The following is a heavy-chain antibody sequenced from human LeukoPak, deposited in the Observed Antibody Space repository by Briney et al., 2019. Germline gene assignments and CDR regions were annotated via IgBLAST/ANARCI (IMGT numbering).Heavy chain of an antibody. Sequence: GASVKVSCKASGYTFTSYDINWVRQATGQGLEWMGWMNPKSGNTGYAQKFQGRVTITRNTSISTAYVELSSLRSEDTAVYYCARAEDVGAADYWGQGTLVTVSS. J-gene: IGHJ4*02. V-gene: IGHV1-8*03. CDR2: MNPKSGNT. D-gene: IGHD1-26*01. CDR3: ARAEDVGAADY. CDR1: GYTFTSYD.